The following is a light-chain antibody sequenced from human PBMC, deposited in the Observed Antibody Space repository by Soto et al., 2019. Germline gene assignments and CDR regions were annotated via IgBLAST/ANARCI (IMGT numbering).Light chain of an antibody. Sequence: EIVLTHSPATLSVSPWEIVTLSCRASQSVDISLAWYQQKPGQAPRLLIYGASTRATDMPGTFSGRGSGTEFTLTISSLRPEDFAVYYCQQYRSWPRTFGQGTKVDIK. CDR2: GAS. CDR1: QSVDIS. J-gene: IGKJ1*01. CDR3: QQYRSWPRT. V-gene: IGKV3-15*01.